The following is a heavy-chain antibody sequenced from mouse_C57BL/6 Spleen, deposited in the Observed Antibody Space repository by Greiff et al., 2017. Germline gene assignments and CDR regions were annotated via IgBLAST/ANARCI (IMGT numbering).Heavy chain of an antibody. CDR2: IDPSDSYT. CDR1: GYTFTSYW. J-gene: IGHJ2*01. V-gene: IGHV1-69*01. Sequence: QVQLKQPGAELVMPGASVKLSCKASGYTFTSYWMHWVKQRPGQGLEWIGEIDPSDSYTNYNQKFKGKSTLTVDKSSSTAYMQLSSVTSEDSAVYYCARSRDWDFLDYWGQGTTLTVSS. CDR3: ARSRDWDFLDY. D-gene: IGHD4-1*01.